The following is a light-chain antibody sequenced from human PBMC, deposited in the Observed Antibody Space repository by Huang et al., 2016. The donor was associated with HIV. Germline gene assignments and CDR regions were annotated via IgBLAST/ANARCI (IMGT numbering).Light chain of an antibody. V-gene: IGKV1-5*03. CDR2: EAS. J-gene: IGKJ1*01. CDR3: QHYKSFPWT. Sequence: DIQMTQFSVTLSASVGDRVIITCRASQSIGTWLAWYQQKPGKAPNLLIYEASTVESGVPSRFSGGGSGTEFTLTINSLQPDDFATYYCQHYKSFPWTFGQGTKVEV. CDR1: QSIGTW.